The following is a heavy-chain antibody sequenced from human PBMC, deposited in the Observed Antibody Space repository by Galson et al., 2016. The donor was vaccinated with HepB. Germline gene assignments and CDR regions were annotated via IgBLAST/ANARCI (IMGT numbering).Heavy chain of an antibody. D-gene: IGHD5-12*01. CDR3: ARRDSGKWLYYYYNYMDV. J-gene: IGHJ6*03. CDR1: GFTFSSFA. V-gene: IGHV3-30-3*01. CDR2: ISHAGANT. Sequence: SLRLSCAASGFTFSSFAMHWVRQAPGKGLEWVAFISHAGANTYYADSVKGRFTISRDNSDNTVYLTMNSLSPDDTAIFYCARRDSGKWLYYYYNYMDVWGKGTTVIVSS.